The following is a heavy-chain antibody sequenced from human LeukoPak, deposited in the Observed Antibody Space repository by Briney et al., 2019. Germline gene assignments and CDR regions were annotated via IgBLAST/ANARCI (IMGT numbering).Heavy chain of an antibody. J-gene: IGHJ4*02. D-gene: IGHD6-19*01. CDR3: ARDGGYSSHDY. V-gene: IGHV4-34*01. CDR1: GGSFSGHY. CDR2: INHSGST. Sequence: KASETLSLTCGVYGGSFSGHYWSWIRQPPGKGLEWIGEINHSGSTNYNPSLKSRVTISVDTSKIQFSLKLSSVTAADTAVYYCARDGGYSSHDYWGQGTLVTVSS.